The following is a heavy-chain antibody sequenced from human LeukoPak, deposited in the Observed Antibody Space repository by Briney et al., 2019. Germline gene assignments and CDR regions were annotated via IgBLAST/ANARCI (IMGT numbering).Heavy chain of an antibody. CDR3: ARSRQPYSSGPYGMDV. Sequence: PSETLSLTCAVYGGSFSGYYWSWIRQPPGKGLEWIGEINHSGSTNYNPSLKSRVTISVDTSKNQFSLKLSSVTAADTAVYYCARSRQPYSSGPYGMDVWGQGTTVTVSS. CDR1: GGSFSGYY. D-gene: IGHD6-19*01. CDR2: INHSGST. J-gene: IGHJ6*02. V-gene: IGHV4-34*01.